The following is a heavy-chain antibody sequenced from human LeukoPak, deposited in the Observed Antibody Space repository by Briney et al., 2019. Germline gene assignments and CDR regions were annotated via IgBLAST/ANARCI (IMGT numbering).Heavy chain of an antibody. J-gene: IGHJ4*02. D-gene: IGHD6-19*01. Sequence: GGSLRLSCAASGFTFSSYWMHWVRQAPGKGLEWVAIIWYDGSDKYYVDSVKGRFTISRDNSKSTLYLQMNSLRAEDTAMYYCAKGRVAGTRLGFDLWGQGTLVTVSS. CDR2: IWYDGSDK. V-gene: IGHV3-33*06. CDR1: GFTFSSYW. CDR3: AKGRVAGTRLGFDL.